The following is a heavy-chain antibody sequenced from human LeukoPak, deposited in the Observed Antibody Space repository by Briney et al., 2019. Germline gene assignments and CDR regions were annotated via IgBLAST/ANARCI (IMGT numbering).Heavy chain of an antibody. Sequence: SQTLSLTCTVSGGSISSGSYYWSWIRQPAGKGLEWIGRIYTSGSTNYNPSLKSRVTISVDTPKNQFSLKLSSVTAADTAVYYCARGMGDNSQDNWFDPWGQGTLVTVSS. V-gene: IGHV4-61*02. CDR3: ARGMGDNSQDNWFDP. CDR2: IYTSGST. D-gene: IGHD3-16*01. CDR1: GGSISSGSYY. J-gene: IGHJ5*02.